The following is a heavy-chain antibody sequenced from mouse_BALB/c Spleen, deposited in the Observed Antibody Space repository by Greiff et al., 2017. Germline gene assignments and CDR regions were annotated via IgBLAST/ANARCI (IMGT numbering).Heavy chain of an antibody. CDR3: ARDTTYYGLAY. J-gene: IGHJ3*01. V-gene: IGHV5-4*02. Sequence: EVKVVESGGGLVKPGGSLKLSCAASGFTFSDYYMYWVRQTPEKRLEWVATISDGGSYTYYPDSVKGRFTISRDNAKNNLYLQMSSLKSEDTAMYYCARDTTYYGLAYWGQGTLVTVSA. D-gene: IGHD2-10*01. CDR1: GFTFSDYY. CDR2: ISDGGSYT.